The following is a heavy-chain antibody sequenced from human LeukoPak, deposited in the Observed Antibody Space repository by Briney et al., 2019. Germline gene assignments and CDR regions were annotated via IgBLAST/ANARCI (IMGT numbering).Heavy chain of an antibody. CDR3: ARDQQNGYSSGWSFDP. CDR2: ISGSGGST. CDR1: GFTFSSYA. Sequence: GGSLRLSCAASGFTFSSYAMNWVRQAPGKGLEWVSFISGSGGSTYYADSVKGRFTISRDNSKNTLYLQMNSLRPEDTAVYYCARDQQNGYSSGWSFDPWGQGTLVTVSS. J-gene: IGHJ5*02. V-gene: IGHV3-23*01. D-gene: IGHD6-19*01.